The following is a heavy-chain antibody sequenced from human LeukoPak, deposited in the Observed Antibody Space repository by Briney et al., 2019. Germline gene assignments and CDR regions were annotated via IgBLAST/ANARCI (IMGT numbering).Heavy chain of an antibody. CDR2: VSCDEGEK. Sequence: GGSLTLSCAASGFTFSSHAMHWVRQAPGKGLEWVAGVSCDEGEKFYGDSVRGRFTISRDNSRNTVYLQMNSLSAEDTAVYSCAKGTSASSYSAGHYWGQGTLVTVSS. CDR1: GFTFSSHA. V-gene: IGHV3-30*04. CDR3: AKGTSASSYSAGHY. D-gene: IGHD3-22*01. J-gene: IGHJ4*02.